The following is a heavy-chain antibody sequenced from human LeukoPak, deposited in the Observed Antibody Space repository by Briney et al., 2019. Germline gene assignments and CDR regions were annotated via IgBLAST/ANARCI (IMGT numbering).Heavy chain of an antibody. CDR2: ISGSGGST. CDR3: AKAQKRGVGATDGFDY. Sequence: PSETLSLTCTVSGGSISSGGYYWSWVRQAPGKGLEWVSAISGSGGSTYYADSVKGRFTISRDNSKNTLYLQMNSLRAEDTAVYYCAKAQKRGVGATDGFDYWGQGTLVTVSS. J-gene: IGHJ4*02. CDR1: GGSISSGGYY. D-gene: IGHD1-26*01. V-gene: IGHV3-23*01.